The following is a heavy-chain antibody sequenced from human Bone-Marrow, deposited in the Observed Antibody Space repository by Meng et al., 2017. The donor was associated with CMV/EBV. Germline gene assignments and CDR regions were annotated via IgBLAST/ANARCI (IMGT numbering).Heavy chain of an antibody. CDR1: GFTFSTYG. V-gene: IGHV3-33*01. CDR2: IWYDGSNK. CDR3: ARDYNGMDV. J-gene: IGHJ6*02. Sequence: GGSLRLSCAASGFTFSTYGMHWVRQAPGKGLEWVAVIWYDGSNKYYGDSVKGRSTISRDNSKNTLYLQMNSLRAEDTAVYYCARDYNGMDVWGQGTTVTVSS.